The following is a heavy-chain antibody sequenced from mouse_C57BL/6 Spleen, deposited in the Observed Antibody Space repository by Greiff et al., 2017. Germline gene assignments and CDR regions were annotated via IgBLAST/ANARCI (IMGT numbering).Heavy chain of an antibody. CDR3: AREGDGYYEGYAMDY. CDR2: ISSGSSTI. V-gene: IGHV5-17*01. J-gene: IGHJ4*01. Sequence: EVQLVESGGGLVKPGGSLKLSCAASGFTFSDYGMHWVRQAPEKGLEWVAYISSGSSTIYYADTVKGRFTISRDNAKNTLFLQMTSLRSEDTALYYCAREGDGYYEGYAMDYWGQGTSVTVSS. D-gene: IGHD2-3*01. CDR1: GFTFSDYG.